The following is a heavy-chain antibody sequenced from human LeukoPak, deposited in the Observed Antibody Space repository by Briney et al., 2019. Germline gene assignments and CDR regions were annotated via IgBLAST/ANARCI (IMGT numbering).Heavy chain of an antibody. J-gene: IGHJ4*02. CDR2: ISAYTGNT. Sequence: GASVKVSSKASGYTFTSYGISWVRQAPGQWLEWMGYISAYTGNTHYTQKLHGRVTMTTDTSTSTAYMELRSLRSDDTAVYYCARVGYDTPDYWGQGTLVPVSS. V-gene: IGHV1-18*01. CDR3: ARVGYDTPDY. D-gene: IGHD2-15*01. CDR1: GYTFTSYG.